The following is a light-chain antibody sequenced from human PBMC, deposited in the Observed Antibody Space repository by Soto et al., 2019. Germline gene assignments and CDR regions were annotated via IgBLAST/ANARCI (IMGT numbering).Light chain of an antibody. CDR2: GST. V-gene: IGLV1-40*01. Sequence: VLSQPPSVSGAPGQRVTISCTGSSSNIGAGYDAHWFQQVPGTAPKLLIYGSTNRPSGVPDRFSGSKSGTSASLAITGLQAEDEADYYCQSYDSSLGGNYVFXTGTKVTVL. J-gene: IGLJ1*01. CDR3: QSYDSSLGGNYV. CDR1: SSNIGAGYD.